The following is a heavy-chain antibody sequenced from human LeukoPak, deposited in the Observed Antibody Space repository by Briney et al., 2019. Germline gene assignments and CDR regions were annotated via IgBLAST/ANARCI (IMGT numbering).Heavy chain of an antibody. V-gene: IGHV3-23*01. CDR3: ARRGVAVAGTPYYFDY. J-gene: IGHJ4*02. CDR2: ISGSGGST. CDR1: GFTFDDYA. Sequence: GGSLRLSCAASGFTFDDYAMHWVRQAPGKGLEWVSAISGSGGSTYYADSVKGRFTISRDNSKNTLYLQMNSLRAEDTAVYYCARRGVAVAGTPYYFDYWGQGTLVTVSS. D-gene: IGHD6-19*01.